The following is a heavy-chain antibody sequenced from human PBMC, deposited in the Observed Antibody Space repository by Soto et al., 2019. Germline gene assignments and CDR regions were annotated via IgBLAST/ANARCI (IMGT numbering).Heavy chain of an antibody. CDR1: GGSISSGYYY. V-gene: IGHV4-39*01. J-gene: IGHJ4*02. Sequence: SETLSLTCSVSGGSISSGYYYWSWIRQPPGKGLEWIGNIYYSGSTYYNPSLKSRVTISVDTSKNQFSLKLSSVTAADTAVYYCARGYCSGGSCYRYWGQGSQVTVSS. CDR2: IYYSGST. CDR3: ARGYCSGGSCYRY. D-gene: IGHD2-15*01.